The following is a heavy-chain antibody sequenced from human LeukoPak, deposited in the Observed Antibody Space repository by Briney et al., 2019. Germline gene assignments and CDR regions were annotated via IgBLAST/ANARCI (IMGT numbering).Heavy chain of an antibody. J-gene: IGHJ4*02. Sequence: SETLSLTCAVYGGSFSGYYWSWIRQPPGKGLEWIGEINHSGSTNYNPSLKSRVTISVDTSKNQFSLKLSSVTAADTAVYYCASHLYDSSGYRDYWGQGTLVTVSS. V-gene: IGHV4-34*01. CDR1: GGSFSGYY. CDR2: INHSGST. CDR3: ASHLYDSSGYRDY. D-gene: IGHD3-22*01.